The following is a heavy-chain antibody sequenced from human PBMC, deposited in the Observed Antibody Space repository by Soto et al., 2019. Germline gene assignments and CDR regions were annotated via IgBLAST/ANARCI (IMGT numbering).Heavy chain of an antibody. D-gene: IGHD5-18*01. Sequence: PSETLSITCTVSGGSISSYYWSWIRQPPGKGLEWIGYIYYSGSTNYNPSLKSRVTISVDTSKNQFSLKLSSVTAADTAVYYCAIDRRRGYSYGSLDYWGQGTLVTVSS. V-gene: IGHV4-59*01. J-gene: IGHJ4*02. CDR3: AIDRRRGYSYGSLDY. CDR1: GGSISSYY. CDR2: IYYSGST.